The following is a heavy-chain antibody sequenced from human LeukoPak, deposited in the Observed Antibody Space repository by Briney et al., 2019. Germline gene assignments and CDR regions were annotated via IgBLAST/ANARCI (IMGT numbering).Heavy chain of an antibody. J-gene: IGHJ5*02. CDR2: ISSSGNNI. V-gene: IGHV3-11*01. Sequence: GGSLRLSCAASGSTFRGYYISWVRHAPRPGLGLVSYISSSGNNIYYADSVTGRFTISSDNAKNALYLQMNSLRAEDTAVYYCARLLAMPAVVSLGQGALVTVSS. CDR3: ARLLAMPAVVS. D-gene: IGHD2-2*01. CDR1: GSTFRGYY.